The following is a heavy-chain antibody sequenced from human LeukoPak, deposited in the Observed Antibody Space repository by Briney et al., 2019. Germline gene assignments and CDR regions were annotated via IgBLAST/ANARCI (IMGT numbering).Heavy chain of an antibody. D-gene: IGHD6-13*01. Sequence: PGGSLRLSCAASGFTFSSYSMNWVRQAPGKGLEWVSYISSSSSTIYYADSVKGRFTISRDNAKSSLYLQMNSLRDEDTAVYYCARDPSPSIAAAGTDNWFDPWGQGTLVTVSS. J-gene: IGHJ5*02. CDR3: ARDPSPSIAAAGTDNWFDP. CDR1: GFTFSSYS. V-gene: IGHV3-48*02. CDR2: ISSSSSTI.